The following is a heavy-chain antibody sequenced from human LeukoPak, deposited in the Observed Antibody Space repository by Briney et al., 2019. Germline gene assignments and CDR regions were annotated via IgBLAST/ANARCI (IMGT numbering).Heavy chain of an antibody. V-gene: IGHV3-64*01. CDR2: ISSNGGST. D-gene: IGHD3-10*01. CDR3: ARDMVRGVIGHGFDP. Sequence: GGSLRLSCAASGFTFGSYAMHWVRQAPGKGLEYVSAISSNGGSTYYANSVKGRFTISRDNSKNTLHLQMGSLRAEDMAVYYCARDMVRGVIGHGFDPWGQGTLVTVSS. J-gene: IGHJ5*02. CDR1: GFTFGSYA.